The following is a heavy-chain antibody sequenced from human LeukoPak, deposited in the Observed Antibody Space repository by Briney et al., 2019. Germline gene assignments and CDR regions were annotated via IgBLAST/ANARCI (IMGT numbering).Heavy chain of an antibody. J-gene: IGHJ4*02. CDR2: ILYDGSNK. D-gene: IGHD3-22*01. CDR1: GFTFSSYA. V-gene: IGHV3-30-3*01. Sequence: GRSLRLSCAASGFTFSSYAMHWVRQAPGKGLEWVAVILYDGSNKYYADSVKGRFTISRDNSKNTLYLQMNSLRAEDTAVYYCARDKSRRNYYDSSGYSYPPYFDYWGQGTLVTVSS. CDR3: ARDKSRRNYYDSSGYSYPPYFDY.